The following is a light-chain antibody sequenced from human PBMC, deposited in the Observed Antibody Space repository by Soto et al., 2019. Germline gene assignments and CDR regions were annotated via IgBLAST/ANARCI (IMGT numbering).Light chain of an antibody. J-gene: IGKJ4*01. CDR3: QQTFSVPPT. V-gene: IGKV1-39*01. CDR2: AAS. CDR1: QSIGTY. Sequence: DIQMTQSPSSLSASVGGSVTITCRASQSIGTYLNWYQQESGRAPKLLICAASSLQSGVPSRFSGSGSGVNFTLSVSNLQPGDVATYYCQQTFSVPPTFGGGNKVDLK.